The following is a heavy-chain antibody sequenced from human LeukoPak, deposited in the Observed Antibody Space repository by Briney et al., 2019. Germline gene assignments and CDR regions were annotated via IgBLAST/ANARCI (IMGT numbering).Heavy chain of an antibody. CDR2: IYHSGST. J-gene: IGHJ4*02. CDR1: GGSISSGGYS. CDR3: AREMTNWGYDY. Sequence: PSQTLSLTCAVSGGSISSGGYSWSCIRQPPGKGLEWIGYIYHSGSTYYNPSLKSRVTISVDRSKNQFSLKLSSVTAADTAVYYCAREMTNWGYDYWGQGTLVTVSS. D-gene: IGHD7-27*01. V-gene: IGHV4-30-2*01.